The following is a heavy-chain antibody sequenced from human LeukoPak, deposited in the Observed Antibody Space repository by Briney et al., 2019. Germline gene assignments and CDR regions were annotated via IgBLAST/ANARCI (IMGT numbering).Heavy chain of an antibody. Sequence: GGSLRLSCAASGFTFSSYAMHWVRQAPGKGLEWVAVISYDGSNKYYADSVKGRFTISRDNSKNTLYLQMNSLRAEDTAVYYCAREGKWFGESIGAFDIWGQGTMVTVS. D-gene: IGHD3-10*01. J-gene: IGHJ3*02. V-gene: IGHV3-30-3*01. CDR1: GFTFSSYA. CDR2: ISYDGSNK. CDR3: AREGKWFGESIGAFDI.